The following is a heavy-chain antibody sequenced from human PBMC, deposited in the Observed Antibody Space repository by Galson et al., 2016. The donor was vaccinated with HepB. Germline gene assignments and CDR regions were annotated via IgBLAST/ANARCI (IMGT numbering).Heavy chain of an antibody. Sequence: SLRLSCAASGFIFSNYGMHWVRQAPGKGLEWVAVIWYDGSNKYYADSVKGRFTISRDNSKNTLYLQMNSLRAKDTAVYYCARARPLRARNSMDYWGQGTLVTVSS. J-gene: IGHJ4*02. CDR1: GFIFSNYG. CDR3: ARARPLRARNSMDY. CDR2: IWYDGSNK. D-gene: IGHD2/OR15-2a*01. V-gene: IGHV3-33*01.